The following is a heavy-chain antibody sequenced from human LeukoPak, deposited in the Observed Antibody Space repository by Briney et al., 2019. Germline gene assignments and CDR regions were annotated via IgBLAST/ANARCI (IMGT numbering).Heavy chain of an antibody. CDR2: INPNSGGT. CDR1: GGTFSSYA. J-gene: IGHJ4*02. CDR3: ARSPIAAASDY. V-gene: IGHV1-2*06. D-gene: IGHD6-13*01. Sequence: GASVKVSCKASGGTFSSYAISWVRQAPGQGLEWMGRINPNSGGTNYAQKFQGRVTMTRDTSISTAYMELSRLRSDDTAVYYCARSPIAAASDYWGQGTLVTVSS.